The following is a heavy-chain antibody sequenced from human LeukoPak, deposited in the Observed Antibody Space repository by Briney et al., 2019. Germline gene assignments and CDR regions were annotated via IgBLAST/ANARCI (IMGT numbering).Heavy chain of an antibody. CDR2: ISYDGSNK. Sequence: GRSLRLSCAASGFTFSSYAMHWVRQAPGKGLEWVAVISYDGSNKYCADSVKGRFTISRDNSKNTLYLQMNSLRAEDTAVYYCARVYYDILTGYQDYFDYWGQGTLVTVSS. CDR1: GFTFSSYA. J-gene: IGHJ4*02. V-gene: IGHV3-30-3*01. CDR3: ARVYYDILTGYQDYFDY. D-gene: IGHD3-9*01.